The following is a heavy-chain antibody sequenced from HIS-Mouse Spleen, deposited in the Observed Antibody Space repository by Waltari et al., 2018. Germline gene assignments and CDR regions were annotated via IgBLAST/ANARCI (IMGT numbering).Heavy chain of an antibody. CDR2: IYYSGRT. V-gene: IGHV4-39*07. CDR1: GGSISSSSYY. D-gene: IGHD6-13*01. Sequence: QLQLQESGPGLVKPSETLSHTCTVSGGSISSSSYYWGWIRQPPGKGLEWIGSIYYSGRTSYNPSLKGRVTISVDTSKNQFSLKLSSVTAADTAVYYCAREIPYSSSWYDWYFDLWGRGTLVTVSS. CDR3: AREIPYSSSWYDWYFDL. J-gene: IGHJ2*01.